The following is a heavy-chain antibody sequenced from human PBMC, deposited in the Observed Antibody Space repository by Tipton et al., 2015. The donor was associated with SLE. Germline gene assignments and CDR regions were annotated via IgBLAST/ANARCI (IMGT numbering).Heavy chain of an antibody. CDR2: VNHSGST. J-gene: IGHJ4*02. CDR3: ARCTIFGVVRGSLDS. CDR1: GGSFSDYF. D-gene: IGHD3-3*01. Sequence: TLSLTCAVYGGSFSDYFWTWIHQSPGKGLEWIGDVNHSGSTDYHPSLKSRVTMSVDTSKNQFSLKLTSVTAADTALYYCARCTIFGVVRGSLDSWGQGTLVTVS. V-gene: IGHV4-34*01.